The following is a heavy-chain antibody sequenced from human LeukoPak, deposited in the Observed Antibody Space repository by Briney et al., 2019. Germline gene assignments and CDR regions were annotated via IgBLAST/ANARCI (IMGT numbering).Heavy chain of an antibody. CDR3: ARRTGTTVWDDAFDI. D-gene: IGHD1-7*01. CDR2: IYFSGST. J-gene: IGHJ3*02. Sequence: SETLSLTWTVSGXSVSSGSDYWSWIRQPPGKGLEWIGYIYFSGSTTYNPSLNSRVTISVDTSKNKFSLELSSVTAPDTAVYYCARRTGTTVWDDAFDIWGQGTMVTVSS. CDR1: GXSVSSGSDY. V-gene: IGHV4-61*01.